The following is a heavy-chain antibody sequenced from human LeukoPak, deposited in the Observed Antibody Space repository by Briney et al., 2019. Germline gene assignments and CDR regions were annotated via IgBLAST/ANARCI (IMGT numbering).Heavy chain of an antibody. J-gene: IGHJ4*02. CDR1: GGTFSSYA. CDR2: INPNSGGT. V-gene: IGHV1-2*02. CDR3: ARGRTGDEYFFDH. D-gene: IGHD7-27*01. Sequence: ASVKVSCKASGGTFSSYAISWVRQAPGQGLEWMGWINPNSGGTNPAQKFQGRVTMTRDTSISTAYMELSRLRSDDTAVYYCARGRTGDEYFFDHWGQGTLVTVSS.